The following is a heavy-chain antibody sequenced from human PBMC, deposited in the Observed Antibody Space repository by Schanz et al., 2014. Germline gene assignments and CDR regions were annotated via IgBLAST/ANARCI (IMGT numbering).Heavy chain of an antibody. D-gene: IGHD3-22*01. CDR2: IIPILGIA. Sequence: QVQLVQSGGEMKKPGASVKVSCKASGYTFTDYGLSWVRQAPGQGLEWMGRIIPILGIANYAQKFQGRVTITADKSTSTAYMDLSSLRPEDTAVYYCARSNYYDNSDYYNSFDYWGQGTLVTVSS. V-gene: IGHV1-69*02. J-gene: IGHJ4*02. CDR1: GYTFTDYG. CDR3: ARSNYYDNSDYYNSFDY.